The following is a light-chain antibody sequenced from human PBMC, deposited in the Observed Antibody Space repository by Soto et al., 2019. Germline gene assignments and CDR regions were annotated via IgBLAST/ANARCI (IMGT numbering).Light chain of an antibody. Sequence: QSALTQPASVSGSPGQSITISCTGTSSDVGNYNIVSWYQQHPGKAPKLMVYEVSKRPSGVSNRFSGSKSGNTASLTISGLKDEDETDYYCCSYAGSSTPYVFGTGTKVTVL. J-gene: IGLJ1*01. CDR2: EVS. CDR3: CSYAGSSTPYV. V-gene: IGLV2-23*02. CDR1: SSDVGNYNI.